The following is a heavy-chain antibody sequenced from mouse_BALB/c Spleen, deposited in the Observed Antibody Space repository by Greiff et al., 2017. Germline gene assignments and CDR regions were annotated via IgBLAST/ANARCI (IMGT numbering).Heavy chain of an antibody. D-gene: IGHD1-1*01. CDR3: ARIITPYYYAMDY. J-gene: IGHJ4*01. CDR2: ISNGGGST. CDR1: GFTFSSYT. Sequence: EVKLEESGGGLVQPGGSLKLSCAASGFTFSSYTMSWVRQTPEKRLEWVAYISNGGGSTYYPDTVKGRFTISRDNAKNTLYLQMSSLKSEDTAMYYCARIITPYYYAMDYWGQGTSVTVSS. V-gene: IGHV5-12-2*01.